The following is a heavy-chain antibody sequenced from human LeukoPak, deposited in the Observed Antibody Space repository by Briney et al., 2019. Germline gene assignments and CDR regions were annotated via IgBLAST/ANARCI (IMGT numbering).Heavy chain of an antibody. Sequence: ASVKVSCKASGYTFTSYYMHWVRQAPGKGLEYVSAISSNGGSTYYANSVKGRFTISRDNSKNTLYLQMGSLRAEDMAVYYCARPRWLQLFNAFDIWGQGTMVTVSS. CDR3: ARPRWLQLFNAFDI. D-gene: IGHD5-24*01. V-gene: IGHV3-64*01. CDR2: ISSNGGST. CDR1: GYTFTSYY. J-gene: IGHJ3*02.